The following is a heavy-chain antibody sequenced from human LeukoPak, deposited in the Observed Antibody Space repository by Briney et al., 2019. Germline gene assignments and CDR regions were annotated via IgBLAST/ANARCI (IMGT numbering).Heavy chain of an antibody. CDR3: AKRGRGYSSSWIDY. D-gene: IGHD6-13*01. V-gene: IGHV3-23*01. Sequence: GGSLRLSCAASGFTFSSYAMSWVRQAPGKGLEWVSAISGSGGSTYYADSVKGRFTISRDNSKNTLYLRMNSLRAEDTAVYYCAKRGRGYSSSWIDYWGQGTLVTVSS. CDR1: GFTFSSYA. CDR2: ISGSGGST. J-gene: IGHJ4*02.